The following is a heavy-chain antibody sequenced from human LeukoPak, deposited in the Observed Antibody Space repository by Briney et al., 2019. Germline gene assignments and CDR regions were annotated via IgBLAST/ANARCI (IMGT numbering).Heavy chain of an antibody. CDR1: GGTFSSYA. CDR3: ARDDPLRYRSSGMDV. J-gene: IGHJ6*02. CDR2: IIPIFGTA. V-gene: IGHV1-69*13. D-gene: IGHD4-11*01. Sequence: SVKVSCKASGGTFSSYAISWVRQAPGQGLEWMGGIIPIFGTANYAQKFQGRVTITADESTSTAYMELSSLRSEDTAVYYCARDDPLRYRSSGMDVWGQGTTVTVSS.